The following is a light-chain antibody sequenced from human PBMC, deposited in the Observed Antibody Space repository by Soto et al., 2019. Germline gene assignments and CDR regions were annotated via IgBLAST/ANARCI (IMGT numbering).Light chain of an antibody. J-gene: IGKJ1*01. CDR2: KAS. V-gene: IGKV1-5*03. Sequence: DIQMTQYPSTLSGSVGDRVTITCRASQTISSWLAWYQQKPGKAPKLLIYKASTLKSGVPSRFSGSGSGTEFTLTISSLQPDDFATYYCQHYNSYSEAFXQGTKADIK. CDR3: QHYNSYSEA. CDR1: QTISSW.